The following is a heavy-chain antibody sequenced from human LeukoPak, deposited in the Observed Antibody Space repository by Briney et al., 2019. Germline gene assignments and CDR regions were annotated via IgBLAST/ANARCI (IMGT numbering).Heavy chain of an antibody. Sequence: PGGSLRLSCAASGFTFDDYAMHWVRQAPGKGLEWVSGISWNSGSIGYADSVKGRFTISRDNAKNSLYLQMNSLRAEDTALYYCAKDDYVWGSYRDGLFDYWGQGTLVTVFS. CDR3: AKDDYVWGSYRDGLFDY. J-gene: IGHJ4*02. V-gene: IGHV3-9*01. D-gene: IGHD3-16*02. CDR2: ISWNSGSI. CDR1: GFTFDDYA.